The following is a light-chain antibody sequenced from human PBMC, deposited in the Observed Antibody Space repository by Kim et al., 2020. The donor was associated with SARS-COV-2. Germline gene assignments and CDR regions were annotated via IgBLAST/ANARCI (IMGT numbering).Light chain of an antibody. J-gene: IGKJ2*01. CDR3: QQSYSTPHT. CDR2: ATS. Sequence: DIQVTQSPSSLPASVGDRVTITCRTSQNILNHLNWYQQKPGKAPSLLIYATSNLQRGVPTRFSGGGSGTTFTLTIVNLQTEDFATYFCQQSYSTPHTFGQGTKLEI. V-gene: IGKV1-39*01. CDR1: QNILNH.